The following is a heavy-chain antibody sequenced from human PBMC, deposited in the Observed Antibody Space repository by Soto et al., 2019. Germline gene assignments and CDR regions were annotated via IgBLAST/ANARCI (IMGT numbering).Heavy chain of an antibody. CDR1: GGSFSGYY. Sequence: SETLSLTCAVYGGSFSGYYWSWIRQPPGKGLEWIGEINHSGSTNYNPSLKSRVTISVDTSKNQSYVKLSSVTAADTAVYYCARAVSMVTSLWYYYGMDVWGQGTTVTVSS. CDR3: ARAVSMVTSLWYYYGMDV. V-gene: IGHV4-34*01. D-gene: IGHD5-18*01. CDR2: INHSGST. J-gene: IGHJ6*02.